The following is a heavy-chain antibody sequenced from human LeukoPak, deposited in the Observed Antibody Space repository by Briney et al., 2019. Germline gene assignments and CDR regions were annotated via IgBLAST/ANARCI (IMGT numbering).Heavy chain of an antibody. CDR1: GFTFTTYD. J-gene: IGHJ4*02. D-gene: IGHD6-19*01. CDR3: ARLYSSGWETLGY. Sequence: GRSLRLSCAASGFTFTTYDRHWVRQAPGKGLEWVAFLWDGGNKQYHADSVKGRFTISRDNSKNTLYLQMNSLRAEDTAVYYCARLYSSGWETLGYWGQGTLVTVSS. CDR2: LWDGGNKQ. V-gene: IGHV3-33*01.